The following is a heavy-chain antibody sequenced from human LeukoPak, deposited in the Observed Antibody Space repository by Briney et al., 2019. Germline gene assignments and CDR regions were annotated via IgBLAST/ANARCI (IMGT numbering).Heavy chain of an antibody. V-gene: IGHV3-64*01. CDR2: ISSNGGST. J-gene: IGHJ6*03. CDR1: GFTFSSYA. D-gene: IGHD3-3*01. CDR3: ARGPLVLRFLEWLDYMDV. Sequence: PGGSLRLSCAASGFTFSSYAMHWVRQAPGKGLEYVSAISSNGGSTYYANSVKGRFTISRDNSKNTLYLQMGSLRAEDMAVYYCARGPLVLRFLEWLDYMDVWGKGTPVTVSS.